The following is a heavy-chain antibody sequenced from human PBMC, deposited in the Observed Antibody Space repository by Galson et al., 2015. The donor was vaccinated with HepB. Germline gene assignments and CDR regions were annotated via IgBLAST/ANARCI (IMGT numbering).Heavy chain of an antibody. CDR2: IYYSGST. V-gene: IGHV4-31*03. CDR3: ARGLLWFREGAFDI. D-gene: IGHD3-10*01. J-gene: IGHJ3*02. CDR1: GGSISSGGYY. Sequence: TLSLTCTVSGGSISSGGYYWSWIRQHPGKGLEWIGYIYYSGSTYYNPSLKSRVTISVDTSKNQFSLKLSSVTAADAAVYYCARGLLWFREGAFDIWGQGTMVTVSS.